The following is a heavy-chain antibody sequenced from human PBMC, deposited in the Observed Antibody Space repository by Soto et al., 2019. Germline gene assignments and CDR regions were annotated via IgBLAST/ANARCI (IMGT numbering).Heavy chain of an antibody. J-gene: IGHJ6*02. CDR1: GGTFKNYA. D-gene: IGHD6-19*01. CDR3: ATRTQSCWYYYYGMDV. Sequence: QVQLLQSGAEVKKTGSSVKVSCKASGGTFKNYAFSWVRQPPGQGLEWLGGIIPLFGTTKYAQRLQGRVTITADESTSTAFMELSSLRFEDTAIYYCATRTQSCWYYYYGMDVWGQGTTVTVSS. V-gene: IGHV1-69*01. CDR2: IIPLFGTT.